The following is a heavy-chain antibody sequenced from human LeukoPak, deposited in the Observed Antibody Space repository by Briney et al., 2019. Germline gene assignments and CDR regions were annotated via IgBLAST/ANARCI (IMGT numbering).Heavy chain of an antibody. Sequence: SQTLSLTCAISGDSVSSNSAAWNWIRQSPSRGLEWLGRTYYRSKWYNDYAVSVESRITINSDTSKNQFSLQLSSVTPEDTAVYYCARDHSSGRNNLEHLDYWGQGTLVTVSS. CDR1: GDSVSSNSAA. D-gene: IGHD3-10*01. CDR2: TYYRSKWYN. J-gene: IGHJ4*02. V-gene: IGHV6-1*01. CDR3: ARDHSSGRNNLEHLDY.